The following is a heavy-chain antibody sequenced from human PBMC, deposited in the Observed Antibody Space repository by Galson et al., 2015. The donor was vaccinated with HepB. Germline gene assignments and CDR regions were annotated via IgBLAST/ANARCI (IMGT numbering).Heavy chain of an antibody. D-gene: IGHD1-26*01. CDR2: IYYSGST. CDR1: GGSISSGGYY. CDR3: ARDGLGATFDY. Sequence: TLSLTCTVSGGSISSGGYYWSWIRQHPGKGLEWIGYIYYSGSTYYNPSLKSRVTISVDTSKNQFSLKLSSVTAADTAVYYCARDGLGATFDYWGQGTLVTVSS. J-gene: IGHJ4*02. V-gene: IGHV4-31*03.